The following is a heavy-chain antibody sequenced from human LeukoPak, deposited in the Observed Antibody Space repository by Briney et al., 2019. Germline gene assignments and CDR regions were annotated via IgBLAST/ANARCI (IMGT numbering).Heavy chain of an antibody. V-gene: IGHV4-39*07. Sequence: SETLSLTYTVSGGSISSSGYYWGWIRQPPGKGLEWIGSIYYSGSTYYNPSLKSRVTISVDTSKKQFSLKVSSVTAADTAVYYCARAGYSYGTGYYFDYWGQGTLVTVSS. CDR2: IYYSGST. CDR3: ARAGYSYGTGYYFDY. J-gene: IGHJ4*02. CDR1: GGSISSSGYY. D-gene: IGHD5-18*01.